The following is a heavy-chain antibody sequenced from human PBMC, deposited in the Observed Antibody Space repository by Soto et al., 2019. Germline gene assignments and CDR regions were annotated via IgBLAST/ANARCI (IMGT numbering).Heavy chain of an antibody. CDR1: GGSISSYY. Sequence: SETLSLTCTVSGGSISSYYWSWIRQPPGKGLEWIGYIYYSGSTNYNPSLKSRVTISVDTSKNQFSLKLSSVTAADTAVYYCARQGYYGSRSYLYYYYGMDVWGQGTTVT. V-gene: IGHV4-59*08. CDR3: ARQGYYGSRSYLYYYYGMDV. J-gene: IGHJ6*02. CDR2: IYYSGST. D-gene: IGHD3-10*01.